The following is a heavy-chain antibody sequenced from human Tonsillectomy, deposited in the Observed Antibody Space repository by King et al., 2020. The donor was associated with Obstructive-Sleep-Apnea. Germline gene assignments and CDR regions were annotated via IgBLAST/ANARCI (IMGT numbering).Heavy chain of an antibody. Sequence: VQLQESGPGLVKPSQTLSLSCTVSGGSISSGGHYWSWIRQHPGKGLEWIGYIYYSGSTYYNPSLKSRVTISVDTSKNQFSLKLSSVSAADTAVYYCARARSYFYGMDVWGQGTTVTVSS. CDR1: GGSISSGGHY. J-gene: IGHJ6*02. CDR3: ARARSYFYGMDV. CDR2: IYYSGST. V-gene: IGHV4-31*03.